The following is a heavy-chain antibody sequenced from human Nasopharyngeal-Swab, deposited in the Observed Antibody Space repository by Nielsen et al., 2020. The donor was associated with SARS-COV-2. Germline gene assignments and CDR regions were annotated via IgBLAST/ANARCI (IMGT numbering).Heavy chain of an antibody. CDR1: GYTFTSYA. V-gene: IGHV7-4-1*02. CDR3: ARDRFSYYYDSSGYFDAFDI. D-gene: IGHD3-22*01. J-gene: IGHJ3*02. Sequence: AAVEVSCKASGYTFTSYAMNWARQAPGQGLEWMGWINTNTGNPTYAQGFTGRFVFSLDTSVSTAYLQISSLKAVDTAVYYCARDRFSYYYDSSGYFDAFDIWGQGTMVTVSS. CDR2: INTNTGNP.